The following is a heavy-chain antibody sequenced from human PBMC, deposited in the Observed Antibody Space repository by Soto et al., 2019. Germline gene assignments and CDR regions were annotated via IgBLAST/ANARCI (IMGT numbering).Heavy chain of an antibody. Sequence: SETLSLTCTVSGGSISSGGYYWSWIRQHPGKGLEWIGYNYYSGITYYNPSLKSRVTISLDTSKNQFSLKLSSVTAADTAVYYCARDPGGRYDYWGQGTLVTVSS. J-gene: IGHJ4*02. CDR2: NYYSGIT. D-gene: IGHD2-15*01. CDR3: ARDPGGRYDY. V-gene: IGHV4-31*03. CDR1: GGSISSGGYY.